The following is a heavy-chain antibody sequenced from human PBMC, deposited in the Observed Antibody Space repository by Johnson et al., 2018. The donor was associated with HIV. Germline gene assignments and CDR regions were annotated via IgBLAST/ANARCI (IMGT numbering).Heavy chain of an antibody. CDR2: IKQAGSEK. J-gene: IGHJ3*02. CDR3: AREGIAARPGAFDI. CDR1: GFTFSSYW. Sequence: VQLVESGGGLVQPGGSLRLSCAASGFTFSSYWMSWVRQAPGKGLEWVANIKQAGSEKYYVDSVKGRFTISRDNAKNSLYLQMNSLRAEDTAVYYCAREGIAARPGAFDIWGQGTMVTVSS. D-gene: IGHD6-6*01. V-gene: IGHV3-7*05.